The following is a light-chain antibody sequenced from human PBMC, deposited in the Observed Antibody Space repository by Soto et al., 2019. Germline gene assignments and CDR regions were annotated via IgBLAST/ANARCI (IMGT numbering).Light chain of an antibody. CDR3: SSYTTSHTLV. CDR1: SSDVGGYDY. CDR2: EVS. Sequence: QSALTQPASVSGSPGQSITISCTGTSSDVGGYDYVSWYQQHPGKAPRLLISEVSDRPSGVSHRFSGSKSGNTASLTISGLQAEDEADYYCSSYTTSHTLVFGGGTKLTVL. V-gene: IGLV2-14*01. J-gene: IGLJ2*01.